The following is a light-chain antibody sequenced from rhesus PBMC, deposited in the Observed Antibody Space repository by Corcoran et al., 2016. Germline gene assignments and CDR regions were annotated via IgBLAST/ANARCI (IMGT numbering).Light chain of an antibody. V-gene: IGKV1-22*01. CDR3: QQYSSRPPT. CDR1: QGISSW. CDR2: KAS. J-gene: IGKJ1*01. Sequence: DIQMTQSPSSLSASVGDTVTITCRACQGISSWLAWYQQKPGKALKFLIYKASSLQSGVPSRVSGSGSVTDFTLTLSCLQSEDFATYYCQQYSSRPPTFGQGTKVDIK.